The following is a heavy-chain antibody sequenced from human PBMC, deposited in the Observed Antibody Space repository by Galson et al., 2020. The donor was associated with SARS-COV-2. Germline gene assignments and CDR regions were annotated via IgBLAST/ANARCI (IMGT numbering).Heavy chain of an antibody. CDR1: GFTFSSYA. J-gene: IGHJ4*02. D-gene: IGHD6-19*01. V-gene: IGHV3-23*01. CDR3: AKGGGIAVAGFDY. Sequence: GGSLRLSCAASGFTFSSYAMSWVRQAPGKGLEWVSAISGSGGSTYYADSVKGRFTISRDNSKNTLYLQMTSLRAEDTAVYYCAKGGGIAVAGFDYWGQGTLVTVSS. CDR2: ISGSGGST.